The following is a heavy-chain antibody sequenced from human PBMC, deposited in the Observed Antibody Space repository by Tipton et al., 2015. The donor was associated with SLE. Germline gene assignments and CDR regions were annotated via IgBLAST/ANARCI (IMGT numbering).Heavy chain of an antibody. Sequence: SLRLSCAASGFTFSSYEMNWVRQAPGKGLEWISYITTSGSDIFYAESVKGRFTSSRDNAKNSLYLQVNSLRAEDTAVYYCAREKIGTGGDAADIWGQGTLVTVSS. D-gene: IGHD2-8*02. CDR2: ITTSGSDI. J-gene: IGHJ3*02. CDR3: AREKIGTGGDAADI. CDR1: GFTFSSYE. V-gene: IGHV3-48*03.